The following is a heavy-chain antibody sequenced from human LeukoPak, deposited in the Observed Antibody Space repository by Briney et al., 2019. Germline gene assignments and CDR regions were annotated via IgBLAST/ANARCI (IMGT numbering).Heavy chain of an antibody. CDR1: GGSISSGGYS. D-gene: IGHD6-6*01. CDR2: IYHSGST. J-gene: IGHJ3*02. V-gene: IGHV4-30-2*01. Sequence: SETLSLTCAVSGGSISSGGYSWSWIRQPPGKGLEWIGYIYHSGSTYYNPSLKSRVTISVDRSKNQFSLKLSSVAAADTAVYYCARTSIAARRANAFDIWGQGTMVTVSS. CDR3: ARTSIAARRANAFDI.